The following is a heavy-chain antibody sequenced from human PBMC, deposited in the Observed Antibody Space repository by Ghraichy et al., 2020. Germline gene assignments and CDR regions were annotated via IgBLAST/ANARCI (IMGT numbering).Heavy chain of an antibody. CDR3: ARRIQLWFHLSP. D-gene: IGHD5-18*01. Sequence: SETLSLTCAVYGGSFSGYYWSWIRQPPGKGLEWIGEINHSGSTNYNPSLKSRVTISVDTSKNQFSLKLSSVTAADTAVYYCARRIQLWFHLSPWGQGTLVTVSS. CDR2: INHSGST. V-gene: IGHV4-34*01. J-gene: IGHJ4*02. CDR1: GGSFSGYY.